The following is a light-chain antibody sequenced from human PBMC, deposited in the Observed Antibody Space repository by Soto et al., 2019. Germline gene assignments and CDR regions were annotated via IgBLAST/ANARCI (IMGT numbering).Light chain of an antibody. CDR1: SSDVGGYNY. Sequence: QSALTQPRSVSGSPGQSVTISCTGTSSDVGGYNYVSWYQHHPGKAPKLMIYDVSKRPSGVPDRFSGSRSGNTASLTISGLQAEDEADYYCCSYAGSYKGYVFGTGTKLTVL. CDR3: CSYAGSYKGYV. J-gene: IGLJ1*01. CDR2: DVS. V-gene: IGLV2-11*01.